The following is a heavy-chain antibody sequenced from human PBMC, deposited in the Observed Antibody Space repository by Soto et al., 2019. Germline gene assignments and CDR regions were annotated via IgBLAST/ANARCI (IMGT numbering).Heavy chain of an antibody. CDR2: IYYSGST. V-gene: IGHV4-59*01. D-gene: IGHD2-2*01. J-gene: IGHJ3*02. CDR1: GGSISSYY. CDR3: ARLPPGISTRRGAFDI. Sequence: PSETLSLTCTVSGGSISSYYWSWIRQPPGKGLEWIGYIYYSGSTNYNPSLKSRVTISVDTSKNQFSLKLSSVTAADTAVYYCARLPPGISTRRGAFDIWGQGTMVTVSS.